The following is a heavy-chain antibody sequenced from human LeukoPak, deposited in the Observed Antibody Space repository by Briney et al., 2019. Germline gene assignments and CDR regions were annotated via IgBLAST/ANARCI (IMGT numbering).Heavy chain of an antibody. CDR1: GFTFSSYA. CDR3: ARDTGYSSGWYIGY. V-gene: IGHV3-30*04. CDR2: ISYDGSNK. J-gene: IGHJ4*02. Sequence: GGSLRLSCAASGFTFSSYAMHWVRQAPGKGLEWVAVISYDGSNKHYADSVKGRFTISRDNSKNTLYLQMNSLRAEDTAVYYCARDTGYSSGWYIGYWGQGTLVTVSS. D-gene: IGHD6-19*01.